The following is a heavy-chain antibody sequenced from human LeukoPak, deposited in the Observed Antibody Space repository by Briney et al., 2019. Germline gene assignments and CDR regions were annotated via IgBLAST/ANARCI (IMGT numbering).Heavy chain of an antibody. V-gene: IGHV3-30*03. D-gene: IGHD3-10*01. J-gene: IGHJ6*02. Sequence: GGSLRLSCAASGFTFSSYGMHWVRQAPGKGLEWVAVISYDGSNKYYAGSVKGRFTISRDNSKNTLYLQMNSLRAEDTAVYYCALSGYYYYGMDVWGQGTTVTVSS. CDR2: ISYDGSNK. CDR3: ALSGYYYYGMDV. CDR1: GFTFSSYG.